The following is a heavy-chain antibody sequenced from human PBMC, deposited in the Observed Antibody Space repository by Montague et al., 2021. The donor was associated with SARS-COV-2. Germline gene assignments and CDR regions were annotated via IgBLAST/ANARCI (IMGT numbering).Heavy chain of an antibody. CDR3: ARAYCGGDCYFYWYFDL. CDR1: GDSVASNIAT. J-gene: IGHJ2*01. V-gene: IGHV6-1*01. Sequence: CAISGDSVASNIATWKWNRHSPSRGIEWLGRTYYRSKWYNDYAVSVKSRVIINPDTSNNRISLQLNSVTPEDTAVYYCARAYCGGDCYFYWYFDLWGRGTLVTVSS. D-gene: IGHD2-21*02. CDR2: TYYRSKWYN.